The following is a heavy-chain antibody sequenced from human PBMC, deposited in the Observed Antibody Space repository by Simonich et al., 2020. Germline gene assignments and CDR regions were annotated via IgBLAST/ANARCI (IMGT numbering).Heavy chain of an antibody. J-gene: IGHJ4*02. CDR1: GGSISSYS. V-gene: IGHV4-59*01. Sequence: QVQLQESGPGLVKPSETLSLTCTVSGGSISSYSWCWIRQPPGKGLEWIGYIYYSGSTNYNPSLKSRVTISVDTSKNQFSLKLSSVTAADTAVYYCARGGLYFDYWGQGTLVTVSS. CDR3: ARGGLYFDY. D-gene: IGHD2-15*01. CDR2: IYYSGST.